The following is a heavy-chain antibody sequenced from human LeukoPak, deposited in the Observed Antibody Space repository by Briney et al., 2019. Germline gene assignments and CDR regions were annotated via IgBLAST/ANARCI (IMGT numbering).Heavy chain of an antibody. CDR2: IYYSGST. CDR1: GGSFSAYY. D-gene: IGHD2-15*01. CDR3: ARVGSRWSWFDP. V-gene: IGHV4-59*01. J-gene: IGHJ5*02. Sequence: SETLSLTCGVYGGSFSAYYWTWIRQPPGKGLEWIGYIYYSGSTNYNPSLKSRVTISVDTSKNQFSLKLSSVTDADTAMYYCARVGSRWSWFDPWGQGTLVTASS.